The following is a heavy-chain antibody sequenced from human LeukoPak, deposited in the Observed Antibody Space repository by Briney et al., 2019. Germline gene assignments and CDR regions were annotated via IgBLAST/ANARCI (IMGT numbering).Heavy chain of an antibody. CDR1: GGTFSRYA. CDR3: ARCRQWLIKDLACDAFDI. D-gene: IGHD6-19*01. J-gene: IGHJ3*02. CDR2: IIPIFGTP. V-gene: IGHV1-69*13. Sequence: ASVKVSCKASGGTFSRYAINWVRQAPGQGLEWMGGIIPIFGTPNYAQKFQDRVTITADESTRTAYMELSSLRSEDTAVYYCARCRQWLIKDLACDAFDIWGQGTMVTVSS.